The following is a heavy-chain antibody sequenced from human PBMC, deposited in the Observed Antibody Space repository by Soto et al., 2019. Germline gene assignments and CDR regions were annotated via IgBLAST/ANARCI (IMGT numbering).Heavy chain of an antibody. CDR2: IFHTGGT. D-gene: IGHD6-25*01. Sequence: QVQLQESGPGLVKPSETLSLTCTVSSDSIAGENWWSWVRQPPGMGLEWIGEIFHTGGTNYNPSHKSRVTMEVDKSKNPFSLNLISATAADTAVYYCARVFSSGSGWMYYFDFWGQGTLVSVSS. V-gene: IGHV4-4*02. CDR1: SDSIAGENW. CDR3: ARVFSSGSGWMYYFDF. J-gene: IGHJ4*02.